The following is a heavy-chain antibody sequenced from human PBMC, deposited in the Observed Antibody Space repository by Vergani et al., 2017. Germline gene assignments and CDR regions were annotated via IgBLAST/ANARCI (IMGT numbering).Heavy chain of an antibody. J-gene: IGHJ4*02. CDR3: ARIGGYDEGDAFRIGYFDS. V-gene: IGHV4-31*03. CDR2: IYSTGST. D-gene: IGHD3-16*01. CDR1: GDSISSGVYY. Sequence: QVQLQESGPGLVKPSQTLSLTCSVSGDSISSGVYYWNWIRQHPGKGLEWIGYIYSTGSTHHNPSLRRRINMSVDTSKNQFSLKRNSVTAADTAMYYCARIGGYDEGDAFRIGYFDSWGPGILVTVSS.